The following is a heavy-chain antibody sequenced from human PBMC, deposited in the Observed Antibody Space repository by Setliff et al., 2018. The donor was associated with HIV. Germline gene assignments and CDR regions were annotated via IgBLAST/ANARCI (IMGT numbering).Heavy chain of an antibody. CDR1: GGSISSSGYY. CDR3: ARGPFVLRFLERLVYFDY. D-gene: IGHD3-3*01. J-gene: IGHJ4*02. Sequence: SETLSLTCAVSGGSISSSGYYWSWIRQHPGKGLDWIGRVYYSGSTDYNPSLQSRATLSIDTSKNQFSLKLTSVIAADTAIYYCARGPFVLRFLERLVYFDYWGQGKLVTVSS. CDR2: VYYSGST. V-gene: IGHV4-31*11.